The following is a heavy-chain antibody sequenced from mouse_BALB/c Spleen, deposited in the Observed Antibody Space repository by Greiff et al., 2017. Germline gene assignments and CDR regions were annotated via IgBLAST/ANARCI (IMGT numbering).Heavy chain of an antibody. V-gene: IGHV1-7*01. D-gene: IGHD3-1*01. J-gene: IGHJ3*01. Sequence: QVQLKQSGAELAKPGASVKMSCKASGYTFTSYWMHWVKQRPGQGLEWIGYINPSTGYTEYNQKFKDKATLTADKSSSTAYMQLSSLTSEDSAVYYCARSGYPWFAYWGQGTLVTVSA. CDR1: GYTFTSYW. CDR3: ARSGYPWFAY. CDR2: INPSTGYT.